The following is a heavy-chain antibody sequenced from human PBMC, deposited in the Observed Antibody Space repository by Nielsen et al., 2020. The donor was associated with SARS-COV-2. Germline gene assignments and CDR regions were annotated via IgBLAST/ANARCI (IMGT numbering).Heavy chain of an antibody. CDR2: ISSSSSYI. J-gene: IGHJ4*02. D-gene: IGHD3-22*01. Sequence: GESLKISCAASGFTFSSYSMNWVRQAPGKGLEWVSSISSSSSYIYYAGSVKGRFTISRDNAKNSLYLQMNSLRAEDTAVYYCTLRSSGYHFDYWGQGTLVTVSS. CDR1: GFTFSSYS. V-gene: IGHV3-21*01. CDR3: TLRSSGYHFDY.